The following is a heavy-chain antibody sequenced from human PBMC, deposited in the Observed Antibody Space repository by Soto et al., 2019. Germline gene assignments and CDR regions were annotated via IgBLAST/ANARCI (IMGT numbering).Heavy chain of an antibody. CDR3: ARVMGASYDFWSGYYLDY. CDR2: IIPNHGIT. J-gene: IGHJ4*02. CDR1: GGTFSSYT. V-gene: IGHV1-69*02. D-gene: IGHD3-3*01. Sequence: ASVKVSCKASGGTFSSYTISWVRQAPGQGLEWMGRIIPNHGITNYAQKIQGRVTMTTDKSTSTAYMELRSLRSDDTAVYYCARVMGASYDFWSGYYLDYWGQGTLVTVSS.